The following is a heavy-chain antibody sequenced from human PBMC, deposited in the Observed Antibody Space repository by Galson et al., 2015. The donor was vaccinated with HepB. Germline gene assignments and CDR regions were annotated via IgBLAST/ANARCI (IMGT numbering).Heavy chain of an antibody. Sequence: SVKVSCKASGGTFSRYAISWVRQAPGQGLEWMGGIIPIFGTANYAQKFQGRVTITADESTSTAYMELSSLRSEDTAVYYCARDRTTERIDCSGGSCQPTYYYDSSGYSDWGQGTLVTVSS. D-gene: IGHD3-22*01. J-gene: IGHJ4*02. CDR2: IIPIFGTA. V-gene: IGHV1-69*13. CDR3: ARDRTTERIDCSGGSCQPTYYYDSSGYSD. CDR1: GGTFSRYA.